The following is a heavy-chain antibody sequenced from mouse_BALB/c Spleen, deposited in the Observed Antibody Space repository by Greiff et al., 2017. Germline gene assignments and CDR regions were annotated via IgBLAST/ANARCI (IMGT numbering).Heavy chain of an antibody. CDR2: IYPGNVNT. CDR3: ARSERGYFYFDY. Sequence: VQLQQSGPELVKPGASVRISCKASGYTFTSYYIHWVKQRPGQGLEWIGWIYPGNVNTKYNEKFKGKATLTADKSSSTAYMQLSSLTSEDSAVYFCARSERGYFYFDYWGQGTTLTVSA. CDR1: GYTFTSYY. D-gene: IGHD2-3*01. V-gene: IGHV1S56*01. J-gene: IGHJ2*01.